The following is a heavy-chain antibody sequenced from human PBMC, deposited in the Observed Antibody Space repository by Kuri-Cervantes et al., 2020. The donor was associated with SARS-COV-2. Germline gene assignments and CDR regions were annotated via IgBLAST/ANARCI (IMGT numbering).Heavy chain of an antibody. CDR3: ATIDSFRSANPDY. J-gene: IGHJ4*02. CDR2: IIPMFGTA. CDR1: GYTFTSYG. V-gene: IGHV1-69*13. Sequence: SVKVSCKASGYTFTSYGISWVRQAPGQGLEWMGGIIPMFGTANYAQNFQGRVTITADESTSTASMELNSLKSEDTAVYYCATIDSFRSANPDYWGQGTLVTVSS. D-gene: IGHD4/OR15-4a*01.